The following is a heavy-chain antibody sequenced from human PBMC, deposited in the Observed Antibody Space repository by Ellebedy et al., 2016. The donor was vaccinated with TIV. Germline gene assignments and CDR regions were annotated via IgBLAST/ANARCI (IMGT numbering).Heavy chain of an antibody. CDR1: GGSISSYY. Sequence: SETLSLXXTVSGGSISSYYWSWIRQPPGKGLEWIGSIYDDGSTNYNPSLKSRLTISIDTSKNQFSLKLSSVTAADTAVYYCARDGGYFDSTGYFYKSDYFDRWGQGTLVTVSS. CDR2: IYDDGST. J-gene: IGHJ4*02. CDR3: ARDGGYFDSTGYFYKSDYFDR. D-gene: IGHD3-9*01. V-gene: IGHV4-59*01.